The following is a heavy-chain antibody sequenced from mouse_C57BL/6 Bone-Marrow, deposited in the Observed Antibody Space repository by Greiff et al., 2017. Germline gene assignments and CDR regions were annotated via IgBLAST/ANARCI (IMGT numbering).Heavy chain of an antibody. D-gene: IGHD2-5*01. CDR2: IWTGGGT. CDR1: GFSLTSYA. Sequence: VQLQESGPGLVAPSQSLSITCTVSGFSLTSYAISWVRQPPGQGLEWLGVIWTGGGTNYNSALKSRLSISKDNSKSQVFLKMNSLQTDDTARYYCARRGDYYSNCYAMDYWGQGTSVTVSS. CDR3: ARRGDYYSNCYAMDY. V-gene: IGHV2-9-1*01. J-gene: IGHJ4*01.